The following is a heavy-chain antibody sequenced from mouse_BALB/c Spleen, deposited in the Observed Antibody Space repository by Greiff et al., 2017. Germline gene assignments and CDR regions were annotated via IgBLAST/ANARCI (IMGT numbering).Heavy chain of an antibody. D-gene: IGHD2-12*01. Sequence: EVQVVESGGGLVQPGGSRKLSCAASGFTFSSFGMHWVRQAPEKGLEWVAYISSGSSTIYYADTVKGRFTISRDNPKNTLFLQMTSLRSEDTAMYYCARALPGFAYWGQGTLVTVSA. CDR3: ARALPGFAY. CDR1: GFTFSSFG. CDR2: ISSGSSTI. J-gene: IGHJ3*01. V-gene: IGHV5-17*02.